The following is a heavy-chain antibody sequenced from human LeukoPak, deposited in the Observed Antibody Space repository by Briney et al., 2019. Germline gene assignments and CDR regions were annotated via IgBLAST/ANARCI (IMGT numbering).Heavy chain of an antibody. CDR1: GGSISSSSYY. V-gene: IGHV4-39*01. CDR3: ARLVVRVGYFDY. CDR2: IYYSGST. D-gene: IGHD2-2*01. J-gene: IGHJ4*02. Sequence: SETLSLTCTVSGGSISSSSYYWGWIRQPPGEGLEWIGSIYYSGSTYYNPSLKSRVTISVDTSKNQFSLKLSSVTAADTAVYYCARLVVRVGYFDYWGQGTLVTVSS.